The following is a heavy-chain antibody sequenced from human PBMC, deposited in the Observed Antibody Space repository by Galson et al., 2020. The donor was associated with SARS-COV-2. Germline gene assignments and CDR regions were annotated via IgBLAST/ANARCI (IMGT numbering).Heavy chain of an antibody. Sequence: SVKVSCKASGGTFSSYAISWVRQAPGQGLEWMGGIIPIFGTANYAQKFQGRVTITADKSTSTAYMELSSLRSEDTAVYYCARDSTIRYDGAFDIWGQGTMVTVSS. CDR1: GGTFSSYA. D-gene: IGHD1-1*01. V-gene: IGHV1-69*06. J-gene: IGHJ3*02. CDR2: IIPIFGTA. CDR3: ARDSTIRYDGAFDI.